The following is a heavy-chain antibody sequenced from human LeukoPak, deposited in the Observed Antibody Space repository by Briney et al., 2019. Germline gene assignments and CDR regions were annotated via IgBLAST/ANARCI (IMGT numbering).Heavy chain of an antibody. CDR2: IYYSGST. CDR3: ARDFEEVLLWFGDHGHYFDY. CDR1: GDSISSSSSY. V-gene: IGHV4-39*07. D-gene: IGHD3-10*01. Sequence: SETLSLTCTVSGDSISSSSSYWGWIRQPPGEGLEWIGSIYYSGSTYYNPSLKSRVTMSVDTSKNQFSLKLSSVTAADTAVYYCARDFEEVLLWFGDHGHYFDYWGQGTLVTVSS. J-gene: IGHJ4*02.